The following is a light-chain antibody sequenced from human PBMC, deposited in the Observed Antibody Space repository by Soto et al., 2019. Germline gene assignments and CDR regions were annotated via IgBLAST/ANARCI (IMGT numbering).Light chain of an antibody. CDR1: SSNIGRNT. J-gene: IGLJ7*01. Sequence: QSVLTQPPSASGTPGQRVTISCSGSSSNIGRNTVNWYQHLPGTAPKLLIHSNNQRPSGVPDRFSGSESGTSASLAISGLQSEDEADYYCTAWDDSLNGPVFGGGTQLTVL. CDR3: TAWDDSLNGPV. CDR2: SNN. V-gene: IGLV1-44*01.